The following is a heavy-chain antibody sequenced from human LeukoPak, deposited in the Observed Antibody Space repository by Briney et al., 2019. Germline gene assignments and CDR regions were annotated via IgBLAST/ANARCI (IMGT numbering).Heavy chain of an antibody. D-gene: IGHD1-7*01. CDR1: GGSFSNYY. CDR2: INGSGRT. V-gene: IGHV4-34*01. J-gene: IGHJ6*03. CDR3: ARRWNYGRNYYIDV. Sequence: PSETLSLTCAVYGGSFSNYYWSWLRQPPGKGLEWIGEINGSGRTNYNPSLMSRVTVSVDTSKNQFSLRLTSVTATDTAVYYCARRWNYGRNYYIDVWGKGATVSVSS.